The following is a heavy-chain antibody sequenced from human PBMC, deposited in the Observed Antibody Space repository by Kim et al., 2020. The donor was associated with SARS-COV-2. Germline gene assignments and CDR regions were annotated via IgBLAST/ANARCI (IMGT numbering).Heavy chain of an antibody. V-gene: IGHV3-9*01. CDR3: AKDILGGCSSTSCYGGFDY. Sequence: GGSLRLSCAASGFTFDDYAMHWVRQAPGKGLEWVSGISWNSGSIGYADSVKGRFTISRDNAKNSLYLQMNSLRAEDTALYYCAKDILGGCSSTSCYGGFDYWGQGTLVTASS. CDR1: GFTFDDYA. CDR2: ISWNSGSI. J-gene: IGHJ4*02. D-gene: IGHD2-2*01.